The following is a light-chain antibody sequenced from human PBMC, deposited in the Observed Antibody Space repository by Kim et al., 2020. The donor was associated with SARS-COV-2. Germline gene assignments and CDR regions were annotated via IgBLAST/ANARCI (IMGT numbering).Light chain of an antibody. J-gene: IGLJ2*01. CDR1: NIGSKN. V-gene: IGLV3-9*01. CDR2: VDS. Sequence: SGALGQTARITGGGNNIGSKNVHWYQQKPGQAPVLVIYVDSNRPSGIPERFSGSNSGNTATLTISRAQAGDEADYYCQVWDSSTVVFGGGTQLTVL. CDR3: QVWDSSTVV.